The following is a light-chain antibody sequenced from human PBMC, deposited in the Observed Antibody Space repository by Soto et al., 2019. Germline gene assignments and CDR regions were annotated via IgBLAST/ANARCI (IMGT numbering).Light chain of an antibody. CDR2: GAS. V-gene: IGKV3-20*01. CDR1: QSVSSSY. J-gene: IGKJ1*01. CDR3: QQHGSSRT. Sequence: EIVLTQSPGTLSLSPGERATLSCRASQSVSSSYLAWYQQKPGQAPRLLIYGASSRATGIPDRFSGSGSGTDFTITISRLEAEDFAEYYCQQHGSSRTFGQGTKVEIK.